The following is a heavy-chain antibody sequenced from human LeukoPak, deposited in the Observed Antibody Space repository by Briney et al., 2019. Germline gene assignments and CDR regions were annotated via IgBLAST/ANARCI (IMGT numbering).Heavy chain of an antibody. CDR1: GGSFSGYY. D-gene: IGHD3-10*01. J-gene: IGHJ4*02. CDR2: INHSGST. V-gene: IGHV4-34*01. CDR3: ARDRYYGSGSYYNPRRGYFDY. Sequence: PETLSLTCAVYGGSFSGYYWSWIRQPPGKGLEWIGEINHSGSTNYNPSLKSRVTISVDTSKNQFSLKLSSVTAADTAVYYCARDRYYGSGSYYNPRRGYFDYWGQGTLVTVSS.